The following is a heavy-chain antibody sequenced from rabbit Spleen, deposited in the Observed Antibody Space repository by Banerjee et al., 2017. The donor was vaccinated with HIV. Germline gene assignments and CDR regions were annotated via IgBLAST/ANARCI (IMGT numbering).Heavy chain of an antibody. D-gene: IGHD2-1*01. V-gene: IGHV1S40*01. CDR1: GFSFSSSHY. J-gene: IGHJ4*01. Sequence: QSLEESGGDLVKPGASLTLTCTASGFSFSSSHYIYWVRQAPGKGLEWIACIGGGSSGSTYYANWAKGRFTISKTSSTTVTLQMTSLTAADTATYFCARSYDDYGDYFNLWGQGTLVTVS. CDR2: IGGGSSGST. CDR3: ARSYDDYGDYFNL.